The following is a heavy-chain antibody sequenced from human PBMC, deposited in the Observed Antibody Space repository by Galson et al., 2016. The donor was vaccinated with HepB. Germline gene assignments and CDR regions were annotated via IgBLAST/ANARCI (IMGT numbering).Heavy chain of an antibody. V-gene: IGHV1-2*02. J-gene: IGHJ4*02. Sequence: SVKVSCKASGYSFISYYMHWVRQAPGQGLEWMGWINPNSGCTNYAQNFQGRVTLTRDTSISTAYMELSSLISDDPAVYYCARDKNFVGLTTTHDYGGQGPLVTVSS. CDR3: ARDKNFVGLTTTHDY. CDR2: INPNSGCT. CDR1: GYSFISYY. D-gene: IGHD4-11*01.